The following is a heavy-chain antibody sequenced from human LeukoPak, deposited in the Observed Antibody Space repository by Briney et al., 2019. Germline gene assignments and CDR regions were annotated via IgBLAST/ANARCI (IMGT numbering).Heavy chain of an antibody. J-gene: IGHJ6*02. CDR2: IYYSGST. V-gene: IGHV4-31*03. CDR1: SGSISSGGYY. Sequence: SSETLSLTCTVSSGSISSGGYYWSWIRQHPGKGLEWIGYIYYSGSTYYNPSLKSRVTISVDTSKNQFSLKLSSVTAADTAVYYCARCAPYYYGMDVWGQGTTVTVSS. CDR3: ARCAPYYYGMDV.